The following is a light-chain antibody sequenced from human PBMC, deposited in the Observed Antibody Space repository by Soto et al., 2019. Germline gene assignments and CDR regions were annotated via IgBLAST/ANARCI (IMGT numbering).Light chain of an antibody. Sequence: QSALTQPPSASGCPGQSVTISCTGTSSDVGGYNYVSWYQQHPGKAPKLMIYEVSKRPSGVPDRFSGSKSGNTASLTVSGLQAEDEADYYCSSYAGSNNFWVFGGGTKVTVL. CDR3: SSYAGSNNFWV. J-gene: IGLJ3*02. CDR2: EVS. CDR1: SSDVGGYNY. V-gene: IGLV2-8*01.